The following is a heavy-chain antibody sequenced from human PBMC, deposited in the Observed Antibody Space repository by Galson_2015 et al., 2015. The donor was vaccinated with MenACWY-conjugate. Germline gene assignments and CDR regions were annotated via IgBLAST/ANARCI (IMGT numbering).Heavy chain of an antibody. CDR2: TKADGSFS. CDR1: GFTFNNYW. V-gene: IGHV3-74*01. Sequence: SLRLSCAASGFTFNNYWMHWVRQPPGKGLEWISYTKADGSFSNYADSVKGRFTISTDNAKSMVYLQMDGLGDEDTAVYFCARDNNWSFDSWGQGTLVTVSS. J-gene: IGHJ4*02. CDR3: ARDNNWSFDS. D-gene: IGHD1-1*01.